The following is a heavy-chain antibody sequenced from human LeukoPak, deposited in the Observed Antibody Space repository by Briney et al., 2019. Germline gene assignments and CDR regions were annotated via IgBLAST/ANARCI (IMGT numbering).Heavy chain of an antibody. J-gene: IGHJ4*02. Sequence: SQTLSLTCTVSGGSISSGDYYWSWIRQPPGMGLEWIGYIYYSESTYYNPSLKSRVTISVDTSKNQFSLKLSSVTAADTAVYYCARGSHFGGGLIDYWGQGTLVTVSS. CDR1: GGSISSGDYY. CDR2: IYYSEST. D-gene: IGHD3-3*01. V-gene: IGHV4-30-4*01. CDR3: ARGSHFGGGLIDY.